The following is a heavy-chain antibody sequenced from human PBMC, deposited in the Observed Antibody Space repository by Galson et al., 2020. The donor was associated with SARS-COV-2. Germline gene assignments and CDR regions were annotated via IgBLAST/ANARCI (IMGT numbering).Heavy chain of an antibody. D-gene: IGHD3-3*01. CDR3: ARDRGLEGITILGVVVYYYGMDV. V-gene: IGHV1-46*01. J-gene: IGHJ6*02. CDR1: GYTFTSYY. CDR2: INPSGGST. Sequence: ASVKVSCKASGYTFTSYYMHWVRQAPGQGLEWMGIINPSGGSTSYAQKFQGRVTMTRDTSTSTVYMELSSLRSEDTAVYYCARDRGLEGITILGVVVYYYGMDVWGQGTTVTVSS.